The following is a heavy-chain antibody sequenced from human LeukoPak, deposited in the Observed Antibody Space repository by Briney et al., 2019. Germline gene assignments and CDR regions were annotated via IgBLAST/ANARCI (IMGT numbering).Heavy chain of an antibody. Sequence: TSETLSLTCTVSGGSISSGGYYWSWIRQHPGKGLEWIGYIYYSGSTYYNPSLKSRVTISVDTSKNQFSLKLSSVTAADTAVYYCARGIAISSNWFDPWGQGTLVTVSS. V-gene: IGHV4-31*03. CDR1: GGSISSGGYY. CDR2: IYYSGST. J-gene: IGHJ5*02. D-gene: IGHD3-9*01. CDR3: ARGIAISSNWFDP.